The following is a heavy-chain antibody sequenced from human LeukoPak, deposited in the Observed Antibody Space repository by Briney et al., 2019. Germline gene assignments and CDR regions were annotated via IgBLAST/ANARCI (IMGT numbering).Heavy chain of an antibody. D-gene: IGHD5-18*01. CDR1: GFTFSSYA. V-gene: IGHV3-23*01. J-gene: IGHJ4*02. CDR3: AKNAGYSYGLYYFDY. Sequence: GGSLRLSCAASGFTFSSYAMSWVRQAPGKGLEWVSAISGSGGSTYYADSVKGRFTISRDNSKNTVHLQMDSLRAEDSAVYYCAKNAGYSYGLYYFDYWGQGTLVTVSS. CDR2: ISGSGGST.